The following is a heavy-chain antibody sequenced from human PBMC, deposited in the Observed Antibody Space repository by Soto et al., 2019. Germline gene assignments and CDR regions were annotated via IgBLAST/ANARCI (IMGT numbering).Heavy chain of an antibody. V-gene: IGHV3-30*18. J-gene: IGHJ6*02. CDR1: GFTFSSYG. CDR3: AKDLHDYGDYPGGMDV. CDR2: ISYDGSNK. D-gene: IGHD4-17*01. Sequence: QVQLVESGGGVVQPGRSLRLSCAASGFTFSSYGMHWVRQAPGKGLEWVAVISYDGSNKYYADSVKGRFTISRDNSKNTLYLQMNSLRAEDTAVYYCAKDLHDYGDYPGGMDVWGQGTTVTVSS.